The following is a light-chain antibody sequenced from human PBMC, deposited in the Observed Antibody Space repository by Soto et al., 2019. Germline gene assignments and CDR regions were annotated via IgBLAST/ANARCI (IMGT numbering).Light chain of an antibody. CDR3: RSYTTSGSLV. J-gene: IGLJ2*01. CDR2: DVS. Sequence: QSALTQPASVSGSPGQSITISCTGTSSDVGGYNYVSWYQQHPGKAPKLMIYDVSNRPSGVSNRFSGSKSGNTASLTISGLQAEDEADYYCRSYTTSGSLVFGGGTKRTVL. CDR1: SSDVGGYNY. V-gene: IGLV2-14*01.